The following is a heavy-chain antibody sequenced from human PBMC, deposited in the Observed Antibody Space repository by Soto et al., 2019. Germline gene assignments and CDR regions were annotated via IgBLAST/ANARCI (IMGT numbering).Heavy chain of an antibody. Sequence: SETLSLTCAVSGGSFSSGAYSWSWLRQPPGKGLEWIGCIYPTGSTYYNPSLQSRVTVSVDRSQNQLSLKLSSVTAADTAVYFCARAGQYSSSWYPFDYWGQGTLVTVSS. CDR2: IYPTGST. V-gene: IGHV4-30-2*01. CDR1: GGSFSSGAYS. J-gene: IGHJ4*02. D-gene: IGHD6-13*01. CDR3: ARAGQYSSSWYPFDY.